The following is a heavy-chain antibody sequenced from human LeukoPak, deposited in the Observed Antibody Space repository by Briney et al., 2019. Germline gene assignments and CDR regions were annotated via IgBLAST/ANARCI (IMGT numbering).Heavy chain of an antibody. J-gene: IGHJ4*02. CDR1: GFTFTDYG. CDR3: AKAGYGGSSTTTYGDY. Sequence: PGGSLRLSCAASGFTFTDYGMRSVRQAPGKGLEWVAIISYDGRRKYYGDSVKGRFTISRDNSKDTLYLQMNSLGREDTAVYYCAKAGYGGSSTTTYGDYWGQGTLVSVSS. D-gene: IGHD2-15*01. V-gene: IGHV3-30*18. CDR2: ISYDGRRK.